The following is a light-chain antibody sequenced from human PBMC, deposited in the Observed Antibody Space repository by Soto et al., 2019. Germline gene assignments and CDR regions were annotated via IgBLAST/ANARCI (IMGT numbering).Light chain of an antibody. CDR1: QSVMSNY. J-gene: IGKJ5*01. CDR2: GAS. V-gene: IGKV3-11*01. CDR3: QQRSVWPPSIT. Sequence: EVVLTQSPGSLSLSPGERATLSCRASQSVMSNYLSWYQQKPGQPPRLLIYGASTRATGIPARFSGSGSETDFTLTISSLEPEDFAVYYCQQRSVWPPSITFGQGTRLEIK.